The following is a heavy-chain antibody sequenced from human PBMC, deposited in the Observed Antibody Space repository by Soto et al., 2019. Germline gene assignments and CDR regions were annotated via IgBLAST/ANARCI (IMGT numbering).Heavy chain of an antibody. CDR1: GFSLSNARMG. CDR3: ARTTDSGVDY. V-gene: IGHV2-26*01. J-gene: IGHJ4*02. CDR2: IFSNDEK. D-gene: IGHD3-10*01. Sequence: KESGPVLVKPTETLTLTCTVSGFSLSNARMGVSWIRQPPGNALEWLAHIFSNDEKSYSTSLKSRLTISKDTSKSQVVLTMTNMDPVDTATYYCARTTDSGVDYWGQGTLVTVSS.